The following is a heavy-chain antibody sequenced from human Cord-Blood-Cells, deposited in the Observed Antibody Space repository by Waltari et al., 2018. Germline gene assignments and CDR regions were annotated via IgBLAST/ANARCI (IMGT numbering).Heavy chain of an antibody. CDR3: ARDLHRRITMVQGEGYYYGMDV. V-gene: IGHV1-69*01. J-gene: IGHJ6*02. D-gene: IGHD3-10*01. Sequence: PGQGLEWMGGIIPIFGTANYAQKFQGRVTITADEATSTAYMDLVSLRSDYTAVYCYARDLHRRITMVQGEGYYYGMDVWGQGTTVTVSS. CDR2: IIPIFGTA.